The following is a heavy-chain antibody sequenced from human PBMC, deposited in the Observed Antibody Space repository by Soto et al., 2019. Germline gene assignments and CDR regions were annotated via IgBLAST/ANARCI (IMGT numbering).Heavy chain of an antibody. J-gene: IGHJ2*01. Sequence: QVQLVESGGGVVQPGRSLRLSCAASGFTFSSYAMHWFRQARGKGLEWVAVISYDGSNKYYADSVKGRFTISRDNSKNTLYLQMNSLRAEDTAVYYCARDPLWGTAMILWYFDLWGRGTLVTVSS. CDR2: ISYDGSNK. CDR1: GFTFSSYA. CDR3: ARDPLWGTAMILWYFDL. V-gene: IGHV3-30-3*01. D-gene: IGHD5-18*01.